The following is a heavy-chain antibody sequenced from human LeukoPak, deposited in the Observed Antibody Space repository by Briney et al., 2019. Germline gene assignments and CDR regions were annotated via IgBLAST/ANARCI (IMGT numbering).Heavy chain of an antibody. CDR3: AKVRYVDY. Sequence: QPGGSLRLSCAASGFTFSNYAMSWVRQAPGKGLEWVSAISGSGDRTYYADSVKGRFTISRDNSKNTLYLQMNSLRAEDTAIYYCAKVRYVDYWGQGALVTVSS. D-gene: IGHD4-17*01. V-gene: IGHV3-23*01. CDR2: ISGSGDRT. CDR1: GFTFSNYA. J-gene: IGHJ4*02.